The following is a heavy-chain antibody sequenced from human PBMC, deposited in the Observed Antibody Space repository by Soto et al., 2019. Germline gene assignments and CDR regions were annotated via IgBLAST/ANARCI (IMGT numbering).Heavy chain of an antibody. CDR1: GGSISTYY. J-gene: IGHJ4*02. CDR2: IYYNGRT. Sequence: SETLSLTFTVSGGSISTYYWSWIRQPPGKGLEWIGYIYYNGRTNYNPSLESRVTISLDTSKSQFSLKLSSVSAADTAVYYCARDGSGYDFWSGPYFFDYWGPGTLVTVSS. CDR3: ARDGSGYDFWSGPYFFDY. D-gene: IGHD3-3*01. V-gene: IGHV4-59*01.